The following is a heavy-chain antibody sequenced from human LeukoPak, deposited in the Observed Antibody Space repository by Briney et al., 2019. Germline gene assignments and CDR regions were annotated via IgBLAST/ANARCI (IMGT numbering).Heavy chain of an antibody. CDR1: GYTFTAYY. CDR2: INPNSGGT. V-gene: IGHV1-2*06. D-gene: IGHD6-13*01. J-gene: IGHJ4*02. CDR3: AIGMAAAGTFEY. Sequence: ASVKVSCKAFGYTFTAYYLYWVRQAPGQGLEWMGRINPNSGGTDYAQKFQGRVTMTRDTSISTAYMELSGLRSDDTAVYYCAIGMAAAGTFEYWGQGTLVTVSS.